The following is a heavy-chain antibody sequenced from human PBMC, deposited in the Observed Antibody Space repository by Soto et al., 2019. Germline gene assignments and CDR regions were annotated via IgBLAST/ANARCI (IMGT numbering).Heavy chain of an antibody. J-gene: IGHJ4*02. Sequence: SETLSLTCAVSGGSISSGGYSWSWIRQPPGKGLEWIGYIYHSGSTYYNPSLKSRVTISVDRSKNQFSLKPSSVTAADTAVYYCARVSTPTANLDYWGQGTLVTVSS. CDR3: ARVSTPTANLDY. CDR2: IYHSGST. V-gene: IGHV4-30-2*01. D-gene: IGHD2-21*02. CDR1: GGSISSGGYS.